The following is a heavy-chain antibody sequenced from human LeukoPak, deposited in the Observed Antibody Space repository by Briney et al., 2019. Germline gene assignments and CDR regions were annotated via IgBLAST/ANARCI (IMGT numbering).Heavy chain of an antibody. CDR1: GYTFTSYG. J-gene: IGHJ6*03. CDR2: ISAYNGNT. Sequence: ASVKVSCKASGYTFTSYGISWVRQAPGQGLEWMGWISAYNGNTNYAQKLQGRVTMTTDTSTSTAYMELRSLRSDDTAVYCCARVGIAARSYYYMDVWGKGTTVTVSS. CDR3: ARVGIAARSYYYMDV. D-gene: IGHD6-6*01. V-gene: IGHV1-18*01.